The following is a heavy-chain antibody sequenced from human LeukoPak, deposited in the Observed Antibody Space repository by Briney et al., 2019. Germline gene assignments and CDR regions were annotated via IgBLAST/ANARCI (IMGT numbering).Heavy chain of an antibody. V-gene: IGHV3-74*03. Sequence: GGSLRLSCAASGFTFSSYWMHWVRQAPGKGLVWVSRINSDGRITTYADSVEGRFTISRDNAKNTLYLQMNSLRAGDTAVYYCARDRTEGYDSSGPPKYWGQGSLVTVSS. CDR2: INSDGRIT. CDR1: GFTFSSYW. D-gene: IGHD3-22*01. J-gene: IGHJ4*02. CDR3: ARDRTEGYDSSGPPKY.